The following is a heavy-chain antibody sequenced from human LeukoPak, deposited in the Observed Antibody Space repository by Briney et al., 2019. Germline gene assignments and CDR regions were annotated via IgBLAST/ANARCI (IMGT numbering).Heavy chain of an antibody. CDR1: GFTFSDYS. CDR3: VRLRRNSDRSGFFYYYDY. D-gene: IGHD3-22*01. J-gene: IGHJ4*02. CDR2: VNTVSSYI. Sequence: GGSLRLSCAACGFTFSDYSFNWVRQAPGKGLEGVSSVNTVSSYIYYADSVKGRFTISRDNDKNSLSLQMDSLRADDTAVYYCVRLRRNSDRSGFFYYYDYWGQGTLVSVSS. V-gene: IGHV3-21*01.